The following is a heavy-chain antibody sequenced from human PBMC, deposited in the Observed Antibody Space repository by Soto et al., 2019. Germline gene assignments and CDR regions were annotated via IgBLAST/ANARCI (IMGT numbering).Heavy chain of an antibody. J-gene: IGHJ4*02. D-gene: IGHD6-6*01. CDR2: IYYSGST. Sequence: ASETLSLTCTVSGGYVRSGSYYWSWIRQPRWKGLEWIGYIYYSGSTNYNPSLKSRVTISVDTSKNQFSLNLTSLTAADTAVYYCARAPKVSGSAQTRPDFWGQGSLVTVSS. V-gene: IGHV4-61*01. CDR1: GGYVRSGSYY. CDR3: ARAPKVSGSAQTRPDF.